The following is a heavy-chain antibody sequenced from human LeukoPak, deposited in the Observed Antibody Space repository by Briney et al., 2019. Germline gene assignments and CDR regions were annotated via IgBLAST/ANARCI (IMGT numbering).Heavy chain of an antibody. V-gene: IGHV3-48*04. CDR3: ARDGPAYYDSSGYSDY. Sequence: PGGSLRLSCAASGFTFSNYAMNWVRQAPGKGLEWVSYISSSSNTIYYADSVKGRFTISRDNAKNSLYLQMNSLRAEDTAVYYCARDGPAYYDSSGYSDYWGQGTLVTVSS. CDR2: ISSSSNTI. D-gene: IGHD3-22*01. J-gene: IGHJ4*02. CDR1: GFTFSNYA.